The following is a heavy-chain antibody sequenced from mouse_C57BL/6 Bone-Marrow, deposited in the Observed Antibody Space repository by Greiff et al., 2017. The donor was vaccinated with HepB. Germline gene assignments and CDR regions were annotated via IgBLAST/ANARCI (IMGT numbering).Heavy chain of an antibody. J-gene: IGHJ4*01. D-gene: IGHD1-1*01. CDR1: GFTFSNYW. Sequence: EVQWVESGGGLVQPGGSMKLSCVASGFTFSNYWMNWVRQSPEKGLEWVAQIRLKSDNYATHYAESVKGRFTISRDDSKSSVYLQMNNLRAEDTGIYYCTAGYYYGSSSPGAMDYWGQGTSVTVSS. CDR2: IRLKSDNYAT. CDR3: TAGYYYGSSSPGAMDY. V-gene: IGHV6-3*01.